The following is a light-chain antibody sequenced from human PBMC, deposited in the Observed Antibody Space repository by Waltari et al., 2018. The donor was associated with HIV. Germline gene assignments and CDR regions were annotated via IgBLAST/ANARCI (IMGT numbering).Light chain of an antibody. CDR2: EVT. Sequence: QSALTQPASVSGSPGQSITISCDLNDNEYVSWYQRHPGKAPKVIIYEVTNRPSGLSNRFSGPKSGNTATLTISVLQPEDEADYFCTSYISGTSPVFGRGTRVTVL. CDR1: DLNDNEY. V-gene: IGLV2-14*01. CDR3: TSYISGTSPV. J-gene: IGLJ2*01.